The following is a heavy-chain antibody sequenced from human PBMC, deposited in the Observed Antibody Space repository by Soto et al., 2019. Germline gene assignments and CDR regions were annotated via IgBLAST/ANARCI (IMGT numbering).Heavy chain of an antibody. CDR1: GGSFSGYY. CDR3: APYSNVFDY. V-gene: IGHV4-34*01. Sequence: SETLSLTCAVYGGSFSGYYWSWIRQPPGKGLEWIGEINHSGSTNYNPSLKSRVTISVDTSKNQFSLKLTSVTAADTAVYYCAPYSNVFDYGGQGPPVTVSS. D-gene: IGHD2-21*01. J-gene: IGHJ4*02. CDR2: INHSGST.